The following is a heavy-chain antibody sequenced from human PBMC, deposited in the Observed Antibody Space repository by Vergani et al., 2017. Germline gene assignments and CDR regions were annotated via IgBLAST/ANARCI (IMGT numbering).Heavy chain of an antibody. CDR3: AREIKYSSSSKNAFDI. J-gene: IGHJ3*02. CDR1: GYTFTGYY. CDR2: INPNSGGT. Sequence: QVQLVQSGAEVKKPGASVKVSCKASGYTFTGYYMHWVRQAPGQGLEWMGWINPNSGGTNYAQKFQGRVTMSRDTSISTAYMELSRLRSDDTAVYYCAREIKYSSSSKNAFDIWGQGRMVTVSS. D-gene: IGHD6-6*01. V-gene: IGHV1-2*02.